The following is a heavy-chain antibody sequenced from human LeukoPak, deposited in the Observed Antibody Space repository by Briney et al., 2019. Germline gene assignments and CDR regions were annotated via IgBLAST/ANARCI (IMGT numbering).Heavy chain of an antibody. CDR1: GFTFSSYS. D-gene: IGHD3-3*01. V-gene: IGHV3-21*01. J-gene: IGHJ4*02. Sequence: GGSLRLSCAASGFTFSSYSMNWVRQAPGKGLEWVSSISSSSSYIYYSDSVKGRFTISRDNAKNSLYLQMNSLRAEDTAVYCCARGLLEWLLRDWGQGTLVTVSS. CDR2: ISSSSSYI. CDR3: ARGLLEWLLRD.